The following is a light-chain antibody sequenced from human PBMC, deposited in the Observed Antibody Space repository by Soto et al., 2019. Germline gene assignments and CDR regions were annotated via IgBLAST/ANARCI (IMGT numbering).Light chain of an antibody. CDR3: AAWDDSLSAYV. J-gene: IGLJ1*01. Sequence: QSVLTQPPSASGTPGQRVTISCSGSSSNSGSNTVNWYQQLPGTAPKLLVYSDNQRPSGVPDRFSGSKSGTSASLAISGLQSEDESDYYCAAWDDSLSAYVFATGTKVTVL. CDR1: SSNSGSNT. V-gene: IGLV1-44*01. CDR2: SDN.